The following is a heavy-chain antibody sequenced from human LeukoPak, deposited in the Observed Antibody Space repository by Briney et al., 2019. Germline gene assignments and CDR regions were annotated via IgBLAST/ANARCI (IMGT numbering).Heavy chain of an antibody. CDR1: GGTFSSYA. J-gene: IGHJ5*02. CDR2: IIPIFGTA. D-gene: IGHD2-2*01. Sequence: SVKVSCKASGGTFSSYAISWLRQARGQGLEWMGGIIPIFGTANYAQKFQGRVTITADESTSTAYMELSSLRSEDTAVYHCAREEGAIVVVPAAPSWFDPWGQGTLVTVSS. V-gene: IGHV1-69*01. CDR3: AREEGAIVVVPAAPSWFDP.